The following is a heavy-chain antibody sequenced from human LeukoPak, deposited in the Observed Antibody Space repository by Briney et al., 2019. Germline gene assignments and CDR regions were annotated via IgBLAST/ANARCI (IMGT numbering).Heavy chain of an antibody. CDR2: IYHTGST. CDR3: ARVAAAGSLYFDY. CDR1: GYSISSGYF. V-gene: IGHV4-38-2*02. J-gene: IGHJ4*02. Sequence: SETLSLTCNVSGYSISSGYFWGWIRQPPGRGLEWLINIYHTGSTYYNPSLKSRVTISVDTSKNQFSLKLTSVTAADTAVYFCARVAAAGSLYFDYWGQGTLVTVSS. D-gene: IGHD6-13*01.